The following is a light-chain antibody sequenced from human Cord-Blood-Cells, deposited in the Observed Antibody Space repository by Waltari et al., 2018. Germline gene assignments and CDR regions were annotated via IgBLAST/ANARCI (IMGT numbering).Light chain of an antibody. J-gene: IGKJ5*01. Sequence: EIVLTQSPATLSLSPGERATLSCRASQSVSSYLAWYQQKPGQAPRLLIYDASNRATGIPARFSGSGSGTDFTLTIGSREPEDFAVDYCQQRSNWPPVTFGQGTRLEMK. CDR1: QSVSSY. CDR3: QQRSNWPPVT. V-gene: IGKV3-11*01. CDR2: DAS.